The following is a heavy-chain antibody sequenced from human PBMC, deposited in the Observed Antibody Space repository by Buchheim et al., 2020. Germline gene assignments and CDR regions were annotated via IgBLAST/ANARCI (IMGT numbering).Heavy chain of an antibody. CDR2: ISVYNGDT. D-gene: IGHD1-26*01. CDR1: GYTFTNYG. CDR3: ARDGSGSFLDASHY. J-gene: IGHJ4*02. Sequence: QVHLVQSGAEVKKPGASVKVSCKASGYTFTNYGINWVRLAPGQGLEWMGWISVYNGDTKYAQNLQGRVTMTTDTSTSTAYMELRSLRSDDTAVYYCARDGSGSFLDASHYWGQGTL. V-gene: IGHV1-18*04.